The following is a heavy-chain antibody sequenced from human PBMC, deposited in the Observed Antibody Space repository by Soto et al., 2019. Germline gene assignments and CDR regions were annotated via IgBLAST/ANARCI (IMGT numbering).Heavy chain of an antibody. J-gene: IGHJ4*02. CDR1: GGSVSSGSYY. D-gene: IGHD6-6*01. CDR3: ARYSSSAGYFDY. CDR2: IYYSGST. V-gene: IGHV4-61*01. Sequence: PSETLSLTCTVSGGSVSSGSYYWSWIRQPPGKGLEWIGYIYYSGSTNYNPSLKSRVTISVDTSKNQFSLKLSSVTAADTAVYYCARYSSSAGYFDYWGQRTLVTVSS.